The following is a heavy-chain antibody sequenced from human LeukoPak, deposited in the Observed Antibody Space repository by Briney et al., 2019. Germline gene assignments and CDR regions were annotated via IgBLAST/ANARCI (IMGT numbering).Heavy chain of an antibody. Sequence: SETLSLTCTVSDASVSSDHYYWNWIRQPPGKGLEWIGYVYYTGSTNYNASLKSRVTIFVDTSRNQFSLNLNSVTAADTAVYYCARVYYSVSSAGFDYWGQGTLVSVSS. CDR3: ARVYYSVSSAGFDY. CDR2: VYYTGST. V-gene: IGHV4-61*01. J-gene: IGHJ4*02. D-gene: IGHD1-26*01. CDR1: DASVSSDHYY.